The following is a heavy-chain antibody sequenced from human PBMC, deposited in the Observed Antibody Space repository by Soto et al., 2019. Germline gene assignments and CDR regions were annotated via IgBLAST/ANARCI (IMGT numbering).Heavy chain of an antibody. D-gene: IGHD2-2*01. CDR1: GYSISSGYY. J-gene: IGHJ5*02. V-gene: IGHV4-38-2*02. Sequence: ASETLSLTCAVSGYSISSGYYWGWIRQPPGKGLEWIGSIYHSGSTYYNPSLKSRVTISVDTSKNQFSLKLSSVTAADTAVYYCAREVVVVPYNWFDPWGQGTLVTVS. CDR2: IYHSGST. CDR3: AREVVVVPYNWFDP.